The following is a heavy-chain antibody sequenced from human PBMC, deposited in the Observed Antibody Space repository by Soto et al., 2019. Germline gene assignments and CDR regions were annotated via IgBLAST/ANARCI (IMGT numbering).Heavy chain of an antibody. J-gene: IGHJ4*02. CDR2: ISYDGSNK. CDR1: GFTFSSYG. Sequence: GFPRLSCAASGFTFSSYGMHWVRQAPGKGLEWVAVISYDGSNKYYADSVKGRFTISRDNSKNTLYLQMNSLRAEDTAVYYCAKDPSPLLFTMIVSNYWGQGTLVTVSS. D-gene: IGHD3-22*01. V-gene: IGHV3-30*18. CDR3: AKDPSPLLFTMIVSNY.